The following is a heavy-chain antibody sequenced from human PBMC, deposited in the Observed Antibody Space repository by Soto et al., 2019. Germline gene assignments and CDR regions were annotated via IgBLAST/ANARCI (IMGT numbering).Heavy chain of an antibody. CDR1: GFTFRDHY. V-gene: IGHV3-72*01. CDR2: SRNKDHTYST. J-gene: IGHJ4*02. D-gene: IGHD3-10*01. Sequence: EVQLVESGGGLVQPGGSLRLSCAVSGFTFRDHYMDWVRQAPGKGLEWVGRSRNKDHTYSTEYAASVKGRFTISRDDSENSLFLHMNSLKAEDTAVYYWVRGYRGVDNWGQGTLVTVSS. CDR3: VRGYRGVDN.